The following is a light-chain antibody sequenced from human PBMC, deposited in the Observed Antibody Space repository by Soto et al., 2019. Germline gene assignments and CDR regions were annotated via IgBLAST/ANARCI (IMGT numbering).Light chain of an antibody. CDR1: ALPKQY. Sequence: SYELTQPPSVSVSPGQTARITCSGDALPKQYAYWYQQKPGQAPVLVIYKDSERPSGITERFSGSSSGTTVTLTISGVPAEDEADYYCQSADSSGTWVFGGGTKLTVL. CDR3: QSADSSGTWV. J-gene: IGLJ3*02. V-gene: IGLV3-25*03. CDR2: KDS.